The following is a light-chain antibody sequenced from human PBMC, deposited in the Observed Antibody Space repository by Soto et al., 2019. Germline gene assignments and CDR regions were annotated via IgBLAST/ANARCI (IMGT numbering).Light chain of an antibody. J-gene: IGLJ3*02. CDR2: EVS. CDR3: SSYTTSNTWL. CDR1: TSDVGGFDS. V-gene: IGLV2-14*01. Sequence: QSALTKPASVSGSPGQSITISCTATTSDVGGFDSVSWYQQHPGTAPRVIIYEVSNRPSGVSYRFSGSKSANTASLTISGLAADDEADYYCSSYTTSNTWLFGGGTKLTVL.